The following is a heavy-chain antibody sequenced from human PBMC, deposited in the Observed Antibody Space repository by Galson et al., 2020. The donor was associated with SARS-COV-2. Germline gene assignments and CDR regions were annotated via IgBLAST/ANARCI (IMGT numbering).Heavy chain of an antibody. D-gene: IGHD3-16*01. CDR1: GFTFSSYS. J-gene: IGHJ6*03. V-gene: IGHV3-21*01. Sequence: GGSLRLSCAASGFTFSSYSMNWVRQAPGKGLEWVSSISSSSSYIYYADSVKGRFTISRDNAKNSLYLQMNSLRAEDTAVYYCAREFYDYIWGSYYYYMDVWGKGTTVTVSS. CDR2: ISSSSSYI. CDR3: AREFYDYIWGSYYYYMDV.